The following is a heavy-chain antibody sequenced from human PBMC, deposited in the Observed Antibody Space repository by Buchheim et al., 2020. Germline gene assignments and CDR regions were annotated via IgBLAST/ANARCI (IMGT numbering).Heavy chain of an antibody. V-gene: IGHV4-31*03. CDR3: ARIGRVGFGDPLGTYYYYYGMDV. J-gene: IGHJ6*02. D-gene: IGHD3-10*01. CDR2: IYYSGST. Sequence: QVQLQESGPGLVKPSQTLSLTCTVSGGSISSGGYYWSWIRQHPGKGLEWIGYIYYSGSTYYNPSLTSRVTISVDTSKNQFSLKLSSVTAADTAVYYCARIGRVGFGDPLGTYYYYYGMDVWGQGTT. CDR1: GGSISSGGYY.